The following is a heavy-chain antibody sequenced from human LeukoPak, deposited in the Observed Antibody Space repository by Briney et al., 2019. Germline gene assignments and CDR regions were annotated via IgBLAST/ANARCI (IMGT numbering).Heavy chain of an antibody. Sequence: GGSLRLSCAASGFTFNQHSMSWIRQAPGKGLEWLSYISRNGGAVHYADSVEGRFTISRDNAKNSLNLQMNGLRTDDTAVYFCARASSLIEGFDSWGRGTLVTVSS. CDR1: GFTFNQHS. J-gene: IGHJ4*02. CDR3: ARASSLIEGFDS. D-gene: IGHD2-8*01. CDR2: ISRNGGAV. V-gene: IGHV3-11*01.